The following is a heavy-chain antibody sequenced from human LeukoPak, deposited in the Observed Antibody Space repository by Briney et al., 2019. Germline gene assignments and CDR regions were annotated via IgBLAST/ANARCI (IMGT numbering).Heavy chain of an antibody. CDR2: ISDSGGPI. V-gene: IGHV3-48*01. Sequence: GGSLRLSCAASGFTFSSYSMNWVRQAPGKGLEWVSYISDSGGPIYYADSVKGRFTISRDNAKNSLYLQMNSLRAEDTAVYYCARDGCSTTRCYDYWGQGTLVTVSS. D-gene: IGHD2-2*01. J-gene: IGHJ4*02. CDR3: ARDGCSTTRCYDY. CDR1: GFTFSSYS.